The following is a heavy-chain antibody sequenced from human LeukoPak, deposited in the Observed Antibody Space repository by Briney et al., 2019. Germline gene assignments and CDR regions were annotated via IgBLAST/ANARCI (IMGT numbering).Heavy chain of an antibody. CDR1: GYTFTIYG. J-gene: IGHJ4*02. CDR3: ARDLDIAAAGTSPFFDY. V-gene: IGHV1-18*01. Sequence: ASVTVSFKASGYTFTIYGISWVRQAPGQGLEWMGWISAYNGNTNYAQKLQGRVTMTTDTSTSTAYMELRSLRSDDTAVYYCARDLDIAAAGTSPFFDYWGQGTLVTVSS. D-gene: IGHD6-13*01. CDR2: ISAYNGNT.